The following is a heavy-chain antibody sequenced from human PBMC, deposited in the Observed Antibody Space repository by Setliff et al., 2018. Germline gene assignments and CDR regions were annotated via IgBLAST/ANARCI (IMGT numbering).Heavy chain of an antibody. CDR1: GHTFISYG. D-gene: IGHD2-2*01. V-gene: IGHV1-18*01. Sequence: ASVKVSCKASGHTFISYGISWVRQAPGQGLEWMGWISAYNGNTNYAQKLQGRVTMTTDTSTSTAYMELRSLRSDDTAVYYCARVLFHCSSTSCYLDAFDIWGQGTMVTVSS. CDR3: ARVLFHCSSTSCYLDAFDI. J-gene: IGHJ3*02. CDR2: ISAYNGNT.